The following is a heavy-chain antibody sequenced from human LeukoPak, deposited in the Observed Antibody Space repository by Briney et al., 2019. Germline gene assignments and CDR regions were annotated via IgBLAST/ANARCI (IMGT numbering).Heavy chain of an antibody. D-gene: IGHD3-10*02. Sequence: GGSLRLSCATSGCNFDRYTIHWVRHAPGKGLEWVSLAGWAGGTTFYSDSVRGRFTISRDSGRKSVYLQMNSLTTDDTAFYFCAKELDTMFFDYWGQGALVTVSS. CDR1: GCNFDRYT. CDR2: AGWAGGTT. J-gene: IGHJ4*02. CDR3: AKELDTMFFDY. V-gene: IGHV3-43*01.